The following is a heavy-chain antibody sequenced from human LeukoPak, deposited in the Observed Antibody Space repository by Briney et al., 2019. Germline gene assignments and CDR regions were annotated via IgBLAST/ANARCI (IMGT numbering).Heavy chain of an antibody. CDR1: GFTFSSYA. Sequence: PGGSLGLSCAASGFTFSSYAMSWVRQAPGKGLEWVSAISGSGGSTYYADSVKGRFTISRDNSKNTLYLQMNSLRAEDTAVYYCAKADSRAYYDFWSGYYTFDYWGQGTLVTVSS. V-gene: IGHV3-23*01. J-gene: IGHJ4*02. CDR2: ISGSGGST. CDR3: AKADSRAYYDFWSGYYTFDY. D-gene: IGHD3-3*01.